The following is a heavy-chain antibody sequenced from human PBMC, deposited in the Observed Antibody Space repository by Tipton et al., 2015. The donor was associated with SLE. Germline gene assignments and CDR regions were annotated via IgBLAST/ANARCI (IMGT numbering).Heavy chain of an antibody. CDR2: IYYSGST. Sequence: TLSLTCTVSGGSISSYYWSWIRQPPGKGLEWIGYIYYSGSTNYNPSLKSRVTISVDTSKNQFSLKLSSVTAADTAVYYCARGLVYSSSPYYYYYYMDVWGKGTTVTVSS. CDR1: GGSISSYY. V-gene: IGHV4-59*12. D-gene: IGHD6-6*01. CDR3: ARGLVYSSSPYYYYYYMDV. J-gene: IGHJ6*03.